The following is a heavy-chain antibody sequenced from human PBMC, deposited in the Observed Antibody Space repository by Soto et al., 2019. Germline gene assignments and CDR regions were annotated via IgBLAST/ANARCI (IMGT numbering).Heavy chain of an antibody. V-gene: IGHV3-23*01. Sequence: EVHLLESGGGLVQPGGSLRLSCAASGFTLRNYDMSWVRQAPGKGLEWVSGTSGSGETTYYGDSVRGRFTISRDNSKNTLYLQMNSLSAEDTAVYYCAKVLYIGGSNVFDPWGQGTLVTVSS. CDR2: TSGSGETT. J-gene: IGHJ5*02. CDR3: AKVLYIGGSNVFDP. CDR1: GFTLRNYD. D-gene: IGHD5-12*01.